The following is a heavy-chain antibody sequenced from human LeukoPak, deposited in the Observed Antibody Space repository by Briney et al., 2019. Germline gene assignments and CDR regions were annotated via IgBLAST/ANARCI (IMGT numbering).Heavy chain of an antibody. Sequence: SETLSLTRTVSGVSISRYYWSWVRQPPGPGLEWIGSVHYSGNTNYNPSLKSRVTISLDTSKNQFSLKLSYVTAADTAVYYCARHDYNWKTFDYWGQGTLVTVSS. V-gene: IGHV4-59*08. CDR2: VHYSGNT. CDR1: GVSISRYY. CDR3: ARHDYNWKTFDY. D-gene: IGHD1-1*01. J-gene: IGHJ4*02.